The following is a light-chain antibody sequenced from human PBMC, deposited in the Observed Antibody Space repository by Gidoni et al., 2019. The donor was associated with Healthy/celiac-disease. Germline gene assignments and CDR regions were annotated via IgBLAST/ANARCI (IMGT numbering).Light chain of an antibody. V-gene: IGLV1-40*01. Sequence: GAPGQRVTISCTGSSSNIGAGYDVHWYQQLPGTAPKLLIYGNSNRPSGVPDRFSGSKSGTSASLAITGLQAEDEADYYCQSYDSSLSGYVFGTGTKVTVL. J-gene: IGLJ1*01. CDR2: GNS. CDR1: SSNIGAGYD. CDR3: QSYDSSLSGYV.